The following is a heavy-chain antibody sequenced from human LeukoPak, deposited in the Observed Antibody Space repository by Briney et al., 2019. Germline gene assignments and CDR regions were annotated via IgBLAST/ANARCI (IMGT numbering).Heavy chain of an antibody. J-gene: IGHJ4*02. CDR2: INSDGTTT. Sequence: GGSLGLSCAASGFTFSSYWMHWVRQGPGKELTWVSHINSDGTTTNYADSVKGRFTISRDNSKNTLYLQMNSLRAEDTAVYYCAKDRYYDSSGYYYFDYWGQGTLVTVSS. D-gene: IGHD3-22*01. CDR3: AKDRYYDSSGYYYFDY. CDR1: GFTFSSYW. V-gene: IGHV3-74*01.